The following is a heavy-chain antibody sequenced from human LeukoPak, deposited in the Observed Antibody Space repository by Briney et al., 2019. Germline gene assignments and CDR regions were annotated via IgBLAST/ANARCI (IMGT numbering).Heavy chain of an antibody. D-gene: IGHD4-17*01. Sequence: SETLSLTCTVSGDAITSDKYYWGWIRQPPGKGLEWIGNIHHSGSTYYSPSLKSRVTISVDRSKNHFSLKLSSVTAADTAVYYCAREADYGDYSLGYWGQGTLVTVSS. CDR3: AREADYGDYSLGY. CDR1: GDAITSDKYY. CDR2: IHHSGST. V-gene: IGHV4-39*07. J-gene: IGHJ4*02.